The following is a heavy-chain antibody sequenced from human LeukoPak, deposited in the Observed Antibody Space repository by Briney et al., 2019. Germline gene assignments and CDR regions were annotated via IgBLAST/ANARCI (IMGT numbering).Heavy chain of an antibody. CDR2: IYTSGST. J-gene: IGHJ3*02. D-gene: IGHD6-13*01. CDR1: GVSISSGGYY. Sequence: SETLSLTCTVSGVSISSGGYYWSWIRQPAGKGLEWIGRIYTSGSTNYNPSLKSRVTISVDTSKNQFSLKLSSVTAADTAVYYCARRRGIAAAGIRAFDIWGQGTMVTVSS. V-gene: IGHV4-61*02. CDR3: ARRRGIAAAGIRAFDI.